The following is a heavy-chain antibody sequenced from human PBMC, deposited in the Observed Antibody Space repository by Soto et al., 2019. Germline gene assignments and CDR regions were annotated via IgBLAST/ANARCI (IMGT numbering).Heavy chain of an antibody. CDR3: AKAITQGDYGAPPLDY. J-gene: IGHJ4*02. D-gene: IGHD4-17*01. CDR1: GFTFDDYA. CDR2: ISWSGQRI. V-gene: IGHV3-9*01. Sequence: EVQLVESGGGLVQPGRSLSLSCAASGFTFDDYAMHWLRQIPGKGLEWVSGISWSGQRIGYADSVKGRFTISRDNAKNSLYLQMNSLKPDDAALYYCAKAITQGDYGAPPLDYWCQGTLVTVSS.